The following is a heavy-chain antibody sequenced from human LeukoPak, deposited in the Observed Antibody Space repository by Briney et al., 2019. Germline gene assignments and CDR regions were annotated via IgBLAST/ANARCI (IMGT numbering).Heavy chain of an antibody. J-gene: IGHJ4*02. CDR3: ARDHRDSSGYYYAPGIFDY. V-gene: IGHV3-64*01. Sequence: GGSLRLSCAASGFTFSSYAMHWVRQAPGKGLEYVSAISSNGGSTYYANSVKGRFTISRDNSKNTLYLQMGSLRAEGMAVYYCARDHRDSSGYYYAPGIFDYWGQGTLVTVSS. D-gene: IGHD3-22*01. CDR2: ISSNGGST. CDR1: GFTFSSYA.